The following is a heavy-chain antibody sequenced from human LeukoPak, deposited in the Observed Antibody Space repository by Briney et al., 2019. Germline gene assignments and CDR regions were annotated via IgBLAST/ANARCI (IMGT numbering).Heavy chain of an antibody. CDR2: IIPILGIA. J-gene: IGHJ4*02. CDR3: ARRSGSYMRDY. CDR1: GGTFSSYT. Sequence: GASVKVSCKASGGTFSSYTISWVRQAPGQGLEWMGRIIPILGIAIYAQKFQGRVTITADKSTSTANMELSSLRSEDTAVYYCARRSGSYMRDYWGQGTLVTVSS. D-gene: IGHD3-10*01. V-gene: IGHV1-69*02.